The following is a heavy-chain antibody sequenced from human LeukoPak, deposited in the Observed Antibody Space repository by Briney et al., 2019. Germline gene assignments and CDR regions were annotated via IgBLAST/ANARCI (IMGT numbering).Heavy chain of an antibody. CDR2: IKSKADGETT. D-gene: IGHD3-10*01. CDR1: GFTFTNAW. V-gene: IGHV3-15*01. Sequence: GGSLRLSCAASGFTFTNAWMTWVRQAPGKGLEWVGRIKSKADGETTDYAAAVKGRFTISRDNSKNTLYLQMNSLRAEDTAVYYCARVRDPVDVYFDYWGQGTLVTVSS. CDR3: ARVRDPVDVYFDY. J-gene: IGHJ4*02.